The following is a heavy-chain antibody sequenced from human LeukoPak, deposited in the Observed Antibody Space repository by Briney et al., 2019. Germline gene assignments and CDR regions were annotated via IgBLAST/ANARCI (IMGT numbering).Heavy chain of an antibody. CDR2: IYYSGST. V-gene: IGHV4-61*05. J-gene: IGHJ4*02. CDR3: ARVSAFAYSSVDY. CDR1: GDSISSRSYY. D-gene: IGHD2-21*01. Sequence: SETLSLTCNVSGDSISSRSYYWGWIRQPPGKGLEWIGYIYYSGSTNYNPSLKSRVTISVDTSKNQFSLKLSSVTAADTAVYYCARVSAFAYSSVDYWGQGTLVTVSS.